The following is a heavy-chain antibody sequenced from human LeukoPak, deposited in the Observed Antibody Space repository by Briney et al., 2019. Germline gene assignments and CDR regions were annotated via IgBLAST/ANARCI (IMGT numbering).Heavy chain of an antibody. V-gene: IGHV2-5*02. CDR1: LFSPTTRGMG. J-gene: IGHJ4*02. D-gene: IGHD3-16*01. Sequence: GDTLLKHTQTLRLPHTYSLFSPTTRGMGVGSLPQLPGKVLEWLALIYWEDDKRYSPSLRNRVTITKDTSKNQVVLTVTNMDPVDTATYYCAHSLGGVDFCGQGTLVTVSS. CDR3: AHSLGGVDF. CDR2: IYWEDDK.